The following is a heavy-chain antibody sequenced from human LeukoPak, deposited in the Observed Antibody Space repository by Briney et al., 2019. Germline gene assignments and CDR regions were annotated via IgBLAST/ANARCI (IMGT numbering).Heavy chain of an antibody. D-gene: IGHD2-15*01. V-gene: IGHV3-13*01. CDR1: GFTFSSYD. CDR3: VRGPYCSGGSCYGHFDY. CDR2: IGTAGDT. J-gene: IGHJ4*02. Sequence: GGSLRLSCAASGFTFSSYDMYWVRQATGKGLEWVSAIGTAGDTYYPGSVKGRFTISRENAKNSLYLQMNSLRVGDTAVYYCVRGPYCSGGSCYGHFDYWGQGTLVTTSS.